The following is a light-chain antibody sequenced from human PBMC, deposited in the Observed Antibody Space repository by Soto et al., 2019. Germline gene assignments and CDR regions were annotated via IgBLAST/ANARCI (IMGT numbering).Light chain of an antibody. Sequence: QSVLTQPASVSGSPGQSITISCTGTSSDGGSYDHVSWYQQHPGKAPKLMIFEGSQRPSGVSDRFSGSKSGNTASLTISGLQAEDEADYYCCSYASSTTLVFGGGTKLTVL. CDR1: SSDGGSYDH. J-gene: IGLJ3*02. CDR3: CSYASSTTLV. V-gene: IGLV2-23*01. CDR2: EGS.